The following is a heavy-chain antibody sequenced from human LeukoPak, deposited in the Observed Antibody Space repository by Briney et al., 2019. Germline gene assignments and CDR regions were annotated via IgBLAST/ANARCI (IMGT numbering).Heavy chain of an antibody. D-gene: IGHD3-10*01. V-gene: IGHV1-69*05. CDR2: IIPIFGTA. J-gene: IGHJ5*02. Sequence: SVKVSCKASGGTFSSYAISWVRQAPGQGLEWMGGIIPIFGTANYAQKFQGRVTITTDESTSTAYMELSSLRSEDTAVYYCAREWTPPGGRFDPWGQGTLVTVSS. CDR3: AREWTPPGGRFDP. CDR1: GGTFSSYA.